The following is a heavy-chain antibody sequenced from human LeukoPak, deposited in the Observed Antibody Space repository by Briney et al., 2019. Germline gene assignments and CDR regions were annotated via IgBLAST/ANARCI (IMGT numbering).Heavy chain of an antibody. J-gene: IGHJ4*02. CDR2: IYYSGST. V-gene: IGHV4-59*01. CDR1: GGSISSYY. CDR3: ARLHYYDSSQQGVDY. D-gene: IGHD3-22*01. Sequence: SETLSLTCTVSGGSISSYYWSWIRQPPGKGLEWIGYIYYSGSTNYNPSLKSRVTISVDTSKNQFSLKLSSVTAAGTAVYYCARLHYYDSSQQGVDYWGQGTLVTVSS.